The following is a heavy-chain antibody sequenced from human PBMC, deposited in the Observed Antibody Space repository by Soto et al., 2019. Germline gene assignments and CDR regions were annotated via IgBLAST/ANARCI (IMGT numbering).Heavy chain of an antibody. V-gene: IGHV4-30-4*01. CDR2: IYYSGST. CDR3: AREAIVVVDYYFDY. CDR1: GGSISSGDYY. J-gene: IGHJ4*02. Sequence: PAETLSLTCTVSGGSISSGDYYWSWIRQPPGKGLEWIGYIYYSGSTYYNPSLKSRVTISVDTSKNQFSLKLSSVTAADTAVYYCAREAIVVVDYYFDYWGQGTLVTVSS. D-gene: IGHD3-22*01.